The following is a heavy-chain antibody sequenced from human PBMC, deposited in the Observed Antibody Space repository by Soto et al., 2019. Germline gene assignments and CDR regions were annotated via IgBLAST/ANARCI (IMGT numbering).Heavy chain of an antibody. CDR1: GFSFSFSG. Sequence: QVHLVESGGGVVQPGRSLRLSCAASGFSFSFSGMHWVRQAPGKGLEWVAGLWYDGSSENYADSVKGRFTISRHNSKNTLHLQMDSLRGDDTAMYYCARGLAKVAGEAFDIWGQGTMVIVSS. V-gene: IGHV3-33*01. D-gene: IGHD3-16*01. J-gene: IGHJ3*02. CDR3: ARGLAKVAGEAFDI. CDR2: LWYDGSSE.